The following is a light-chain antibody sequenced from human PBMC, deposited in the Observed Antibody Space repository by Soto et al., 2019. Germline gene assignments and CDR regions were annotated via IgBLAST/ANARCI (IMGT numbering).Light chain of an antibody. CDR2: GTS. V-gene: IGKV3-20*01. Sequence: EIVLTQSPGTLSLSPGERATLSCMASENVATSYLGWYQQKPGQAPRLLISGTSTRATGIPDRFSGAGSGTDFILTISRLEPEDSAIYICQEYGRSPYTFGLGTKLEIK. CDR1: ENVATSY. CDR3: QEYGRSPYT. J-gene: IGKJ2*01.